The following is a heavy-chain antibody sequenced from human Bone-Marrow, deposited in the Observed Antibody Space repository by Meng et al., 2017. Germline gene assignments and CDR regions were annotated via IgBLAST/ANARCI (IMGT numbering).Heavy chain of an antibody. CDR2: ISPSFGTA. CDR1: GGTFSSYA. J-gene: IGHJ5*02. Sequence: QVQVVQAGAEVKKPWSSVKGPCKASGGTFSSYAISWVRQAPGQGLEWMGGISPSFGTANYAQKFQGRVTITADESTSTAYMELSSLRSEDTAVYYCARDNLKDWFDPWGQGTLVTVSS. CDR3: ARDNLKDWFDP. V-gene: IGHV1-69*01.